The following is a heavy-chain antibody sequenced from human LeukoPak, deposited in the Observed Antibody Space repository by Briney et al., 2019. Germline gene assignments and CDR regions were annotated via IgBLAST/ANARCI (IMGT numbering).Heavy chain of an antibody. CDR2: INHSGST. CDR1: GGSISSYY. D-gene: IGHD6-6*01. Sequence: PSETLSLTCTVSGGSISSYYWSWIRQPPGKGLEWIGEINHSGSTNYNPSLKSRVTISVDTSKNQFSLKLSSVTAADTAVYYCARSNKQLVDYWGQGTLVTVSS. V-gene: IGHV4-34*01. J-gene: IGHJ4*02. CDR3: ARSNKQLVDY.